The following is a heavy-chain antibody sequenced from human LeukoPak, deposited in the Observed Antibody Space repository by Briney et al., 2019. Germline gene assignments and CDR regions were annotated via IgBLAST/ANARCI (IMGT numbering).Heavy chain of an antibody. V-gene: IGHV3-48*04. CDR3: ARVWSSGYTKDY. D-gene: IGHD3-22*01. J-gene: IGHJ4*02. CDR2: ISSISITI. Sequence: SYISSISITISYPASVKGRFTISRDNAKNSVYLQMNSLRAEDTAVYYCARVWSSGYTKDYWGQGTLVTVSS.